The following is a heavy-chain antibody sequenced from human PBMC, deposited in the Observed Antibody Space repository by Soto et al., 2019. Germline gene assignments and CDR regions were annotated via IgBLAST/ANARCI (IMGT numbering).Heavy chain of an antibody. CDR1: GYTFTSYD. CDR3: ARFVRHQLPTIDF. J-gene: IGHJ4*02. Sequence: ASVMVSCKASGYTFTSYDINWVRQATGQGLEWMGWMNPESRNTGYAQKFQGRVTMTRDTSISTAYMELTSLRSEDTAVYYCARFVRHQLPTIDFWGQGTLVTVSS. V-gene: IGHV1-8*01. CDR2: MNPESRNT. D-gene: IGHD2-2*01.